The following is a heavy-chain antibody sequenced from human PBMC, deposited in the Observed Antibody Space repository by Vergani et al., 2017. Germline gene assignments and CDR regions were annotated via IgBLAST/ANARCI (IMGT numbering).Heavy chain of an antibody. CDR1: GGSISRSRYF. CDR3: ARPYSGYGLGEY. J-gene: IGHJ4*02. Sequence: QLQLQESGPGLVKPSETLSLTCIVSGGSISRSRYFWGWVRQPPGKGLEWIGTIYYSGSTYYNPSLKSRVTISVDTSKNQFSLKLTSLTAADTAVYYCARPYSGYGLGEYWGQGTLVAVSS. V-gene: IGHV4-39*01. CDR2: IYYSGST. D-gene: IGHD5-12*01.